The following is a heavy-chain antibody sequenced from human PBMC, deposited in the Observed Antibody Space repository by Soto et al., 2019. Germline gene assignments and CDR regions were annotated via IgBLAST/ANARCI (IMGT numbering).Heavy chain of an antibody. Sequence: QVQLVESGGGVVQPGRSLRLACAASGFTFSSYAMHWVRQAPGKGLEWVSLISYDGRNKYYGDSVKGRFTISRDNSKNTLSLQMNSLRAEDTAVYYCACLVATDTDAFDIWGPGTMVTVSS. CDR1: GFTFSSYA. J-gene: IGHJ3*02. CDR3: ACLVATDTDAFDI. D-gene: IGHD2-2*01. V-gene: IGHV3-30*03. CDR2: ISYDGRNK.